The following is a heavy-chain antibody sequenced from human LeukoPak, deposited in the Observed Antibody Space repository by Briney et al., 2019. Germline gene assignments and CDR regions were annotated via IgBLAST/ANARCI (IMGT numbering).Heavy chain of an antibody. CDR1: GGTFSSYA. J-gene: IGHJ3*02. CDR2: IIPIFGTA. CDR3: ASSGRGVIITEAFDI. D-gene: IGHD3-10*01. Sequence: ASVKVSCKASGGTFSSYAISWVRQAPGQGLEWMGGIIPIFGTANYAQKFQGRVTITTDESTSTAYMELSSLRSEDTAVYYCASSGRGVIITEAFDIWGQGTMVTVSS. V-gene: IGHV1-69*05.